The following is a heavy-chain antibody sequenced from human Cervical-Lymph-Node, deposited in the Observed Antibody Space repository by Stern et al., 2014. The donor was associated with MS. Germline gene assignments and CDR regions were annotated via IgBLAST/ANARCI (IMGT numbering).Heavy chain of an antibody. CDR2: INRDGTTI. Sequence: EVQLVESGGGLVQPGGSPRLSCVASGFTFRNYWMHWVRQGPGKGLVWVARINRDGTTITHADSVKGRFTISRDNAKNTLYLQMNSLRVEDTAVYYCTKDTYGPEDYWGQGTSVTVSS. J-gene: IGHJ4*02. V-gene: IGHV3-74*03. CDR1: GFTFRNYW. CDR3: TKDTYGPEDY. D-gene: IGHD3-10*01.